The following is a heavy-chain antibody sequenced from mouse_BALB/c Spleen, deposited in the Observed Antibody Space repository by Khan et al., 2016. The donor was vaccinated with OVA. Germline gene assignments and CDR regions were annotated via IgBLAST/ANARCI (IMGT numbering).Heavy chain of an antibody. CDR2: INANTIYT. Sequence: QVQLKESGAELAKPGASVKMSCKASGYTFTNYWMHWVKQRPGQGLEWIGYINANTIYTEYNQKFKDKTTLTADKSSRTDYMQLRSQTSENSAVYHCARRIPPYYYAMDYWGQGTSVTVSS. CDR1: GYTFTNYW. V-gene: IGHV1-7*01. CDR3: ARRIPPYYYAMDY. J-gene: IGHJ4*01.